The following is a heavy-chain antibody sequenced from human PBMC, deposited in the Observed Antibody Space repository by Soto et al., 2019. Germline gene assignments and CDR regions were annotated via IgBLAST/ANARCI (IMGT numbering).Heavy chain of an antibody. CDR1: GYTFTSYA. Sequence: ASVKVSCKASGYTFTSYAMHWVRQAPGQRLEWMGWINAGNGNTKYSQKFQGRVTITRDTSASTAYMELSSLRSEDTAVYYCARVKGYGDYDFDYWGQGTLVTAPQ. CDR2: INAGNGNT. J-gene: IGHJ4*02. CDR3: ARVKGYGDYDFDY. D-gene: IGHD4-17*01. V-gene: IGHV1-3*01.